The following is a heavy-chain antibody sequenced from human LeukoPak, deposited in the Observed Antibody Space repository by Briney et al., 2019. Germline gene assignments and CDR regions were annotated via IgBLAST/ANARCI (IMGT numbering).Heavy chain of an antibody. J-gene: IGHJ4*02. CDR2: IYPGDSDT. CDR1: GYSFTSYW. CDR3: ARGSGSYHTAYMN. D-gene: IGHD1-26*01. Sequence: GESLKISCKGSGYSFTSYWIGWVRQMPGKGLEWMGVIYPGDSDTRYSPSFQGQVTISADKSLSTAYLQWSSLKASDTAMYYCARGSGSYHTAYMNWGQGSPVTVSS. V-gene: IGHV5-51*01.